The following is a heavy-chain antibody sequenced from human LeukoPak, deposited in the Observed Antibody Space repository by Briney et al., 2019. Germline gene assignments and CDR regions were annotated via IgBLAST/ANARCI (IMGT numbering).Heavy chain of an antibody. CDR1: GYTFTSYY. CDR2: SDPYSGGT. V-gene: IGHV1-2*02. J-gene: IGHJ3*02. Sequence: ASVKVSCKASGYTFTSYYIHWLRQAPGQGFEWMGWSDPYSGGTNYAQKFQGRVTMTRDTSITTAYMELSRLRSDDTAVYYCANSGGEEDDAFDIWGQGTMVTVSS. D-gene: IGHD2-15*01. CDR3: ANSGGEEDDAFDI.